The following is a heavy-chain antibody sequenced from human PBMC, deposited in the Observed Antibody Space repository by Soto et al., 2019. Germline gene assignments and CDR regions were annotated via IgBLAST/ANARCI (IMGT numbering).Heavy chain of an antibody. CDR2: INSDGTTT. V-gene: IGHV3-74*01. CDR1: GFTFNNFW. Sequence: EVQLVESGGGLVQPGGSLRLSCAASGFTFNNFWMYWVRQTPEKGLVWVSGINSDGTTTIYADSVKGRFTISRDNAKTTLYLQMNSLTVEATAIYYCVRDTRWGQGTLVTVSS. CDR3: VRDTR. J-gene: IGHJ4*02.